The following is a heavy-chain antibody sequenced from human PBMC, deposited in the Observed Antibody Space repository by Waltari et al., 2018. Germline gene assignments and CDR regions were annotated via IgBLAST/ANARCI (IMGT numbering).Heavy chain of an antibody. D-gene: IGHD3-22*01. V-gene: IGHV4-39*01. CDR3: ARPANFYYDRGGYDY. CDR1: GDSISTPSNS. J-gene: IGHJ4*02. CDR2: IHSSGST. Sequence: QLQLQESGPGLVKPSETLSLTCTVSGDSISTPSNSWGWIRQAPGKGLEWVGFIHSSGSTYYNPSLKSRVTLSVETSKNQFSLRLTSVTAADTAVYYCARPANFYYDRGGYDYWGQGTLVTVSS.